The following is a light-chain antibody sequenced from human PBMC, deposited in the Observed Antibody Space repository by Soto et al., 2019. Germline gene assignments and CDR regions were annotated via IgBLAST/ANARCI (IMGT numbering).Light chain of an antibody. CDR3: QLYNRTPPLT. CDR2: GAS. J-gene: IGKJ1*01. Sequence: DIVLTQSPGTLSLSPGERATLSCRASQSIRNNNLAWYQQKPGQAPRLLIYGASSRATGIPDRFSGSGSGTDFTLTISRLEPEDFAVYYCQLYNRTPPLTFGQATKVDIK. CDR1: QSIRNNN. V-gene: IGKV3-20*01.